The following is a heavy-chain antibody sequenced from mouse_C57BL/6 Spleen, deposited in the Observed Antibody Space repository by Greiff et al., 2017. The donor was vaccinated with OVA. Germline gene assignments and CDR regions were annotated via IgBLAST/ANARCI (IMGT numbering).Heavy chain of an antibody. CDR1: GYTFTSYG. CDR2: IYPRSGST. Sequence: QVQLQQSGAELARPGASVKLSCKASGYTFTSYGISWVKQRPGQGLEWIGEIYPRSGSTYYNETFKGKATLTVDKSSSTAYMELRSLTSEDSAVYYCATYYYVGDYWGQGTAVTVSS. J-gene: IGHJ4*01. D-gene: IGHD1-1*01. CDR3: ATYYYVGDY. V-gene: IGHV1-81*01.